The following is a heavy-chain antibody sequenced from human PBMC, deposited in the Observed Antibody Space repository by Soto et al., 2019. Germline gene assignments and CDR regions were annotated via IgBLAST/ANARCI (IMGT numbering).Heavy chain of an antibody. J-gene: IGHJ5*02. D-gene: IGHD2-2*01. CDR2: INHSGST. V-gene: IGHV4-34*01. Sequence: PSETLYLTCTFFGGSISSYYWSWIRQHPGKGLEWIGEINHSGSTNYNPSLKSRVTISVDTSKNQFSLKLSSVTAADTAVYYCARGRSCRSTSCSRQGIGPWGQGTRVTVS. CDR1: GGSISSYY. CDR3: ARGRSCRSTSCSRQGIGP.